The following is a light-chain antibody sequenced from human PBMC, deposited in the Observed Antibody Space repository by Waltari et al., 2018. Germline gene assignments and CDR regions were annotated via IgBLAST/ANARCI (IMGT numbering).Light chain of an antibody. CDR1: SSAVGTYDY. V-gene: IGLV2-14*03. CDR2: DVT. J-gene: IGLJ1*01. Sequence: QSALTQPASVSGSPGQSITISSTGTSSAVGTYDYVSLYQKHPGKAPKLMIYDVTKRPSGIANRFSGSKSGNTASLTISGLQAEDEADYYCSSYTTSSTVYVFGTGTKVTVL. CDR3: SSYTTSSTVYV.